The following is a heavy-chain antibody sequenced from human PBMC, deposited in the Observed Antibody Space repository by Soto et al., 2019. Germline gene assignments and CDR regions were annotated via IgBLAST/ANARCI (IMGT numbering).Heavy chain of an antibody. CDR2: IYYSGST. V-gene: IGHV4-31*03. D-gene: IGHD3-10*01. CDR3: ASLRITMVRGVISFDP. J-gene: IGHJ5*02. Sequence: PSETLSLTCTVSGGSISSGGYYWSWIRQHPGKGLEWIGYIYYSGSTYYNPSLKSRVTISVDTSKNQFSLKLSSVTAADTAVYYCASLRITMVRGVISFDPWGQGTLVTVSS. CDR1: GGSISSGGYY.